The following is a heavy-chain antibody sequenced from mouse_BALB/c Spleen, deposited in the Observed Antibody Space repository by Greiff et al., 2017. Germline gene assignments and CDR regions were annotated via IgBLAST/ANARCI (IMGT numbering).Heavy chain of an antibody. D-gene: IGHD2-3*01. V-gene: IGHV1-67*01. J-gene: IGHJ4*01. CDR3: ARHDGYYAMDY. CDR1: SYTFTDYA. Sequence: QVQLQQSGPELVRPGVSVKISCKGSSYTFTDYAMHWVKQSHAKSLEWIGVISTYYGNTNYNQKFKGKATMTVDKSSSTAYMELARLTSEDSAIYYCARHDGYYAMDYWGQGTSVTVSS. CDR2: ISTYYGNT.